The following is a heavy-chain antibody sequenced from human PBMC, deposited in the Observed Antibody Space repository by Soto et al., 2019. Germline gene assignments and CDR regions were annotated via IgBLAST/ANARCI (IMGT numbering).Heavy chain of an antibody. D-gene: IGHD1-1*01. CDR3: AKARGESPMVQDDFFDY. Sequence: QVQLVQSGAEVKKPGSSVKVSYKASGGTFNNDAISWVRQAPGQRLEWMGGIVPLFGAPNYAPDFQGRVTITADESTTTVYMELSRLTSEDTAMYFCAKARGESPMVQDDFFDYWGQGTLVSVAS. CDR2: IVPLFGAP. V-gene: IGHV1-69*01. CDR1: GGTFNNDA. J-gene: IGHJ4*02.